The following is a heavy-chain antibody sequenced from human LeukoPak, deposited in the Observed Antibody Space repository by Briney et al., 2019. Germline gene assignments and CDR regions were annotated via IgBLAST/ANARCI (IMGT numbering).Heavy chain of an antibody. J-gene: IGHJ4*02. Sequence: GGSLRLSCAASGFTFSTYAMSWVRQIPGKGLEWVSFIYSDNTHYSDSVKGRFTISRDNSKNTLYLQMNSLRAEDTAVYYCARRAGAYSHPYDYWGQGTLVTVSS. CDR3: ARRAGAYSHPYDY. CDR2: IYSDNT. V-gene: IGHV3-53*01. D-gene: IGHD4/OR15-4a*01. CDR1: GFTFSTYA.